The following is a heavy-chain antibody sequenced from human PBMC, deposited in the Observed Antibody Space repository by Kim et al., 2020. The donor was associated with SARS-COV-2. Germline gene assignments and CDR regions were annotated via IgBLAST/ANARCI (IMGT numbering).Heavy chain of an antibody. V-gene: IGHV7-4-1*02. CDR3: ASYYYGSGSYWAPDAFDI. Sequence: ASVKVSCKASGYTFTSYAMNWVRRAPGQGLEWMGWINTNTGNPTYAQGFTGRFVFSLDTSVSTAYLQISSLKAEDTAVYYCASYYYGSGSYWAPDAFDIWGQGTMVTVSS. J-gene: IGHJ3*02. D-gene: IGHD3-10*01. CDR2: INTNTGNP. CDR1: GYTFTSYA.